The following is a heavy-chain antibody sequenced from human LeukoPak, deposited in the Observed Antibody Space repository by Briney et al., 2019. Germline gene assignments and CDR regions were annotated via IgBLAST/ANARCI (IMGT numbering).Heavy chain of an antibody. J-gene: IGHJ3*02. Sequence: PGGSLRLSCAASGFTFSSYAMSWVRQAPGKGLEWVSAISGSGGSTYYADSVKGRFTISRDNSKNTLYLQMNSLRAEDTAVYYCAKGRPSHYYDSSGYYPGDAFDIWGQGTMVTVSS. CDR2: ISGSGGST. V-gene: IGHV3-23*01. CDR3: AKGRPSHYYDSSGYYPGDAFDI. CDR1: GFTFSSYA. D-gene: IGHD3-22*01.